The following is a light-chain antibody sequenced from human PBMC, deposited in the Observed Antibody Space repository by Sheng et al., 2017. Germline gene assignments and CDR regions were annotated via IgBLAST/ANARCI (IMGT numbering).Light chain of an antibody. V-gene: IGKV1-9*01. CDR1: QGISTY. CDR2: AAS. CDR3: QQVNSYPVT. J-gene: IGKJ4*01. Sequence: IQLTQSPSSLSASVGDRVTITCRASQGISTYLAWYQQKPGKAPNLLIYAASTLQSGVPSRFSGSGSGTDFTLTISSLQPEDFATYYCQQVNSYPVTFGGGTKVE.